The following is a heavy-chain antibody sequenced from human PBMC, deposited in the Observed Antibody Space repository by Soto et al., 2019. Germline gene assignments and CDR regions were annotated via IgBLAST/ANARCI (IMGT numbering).Heavy chain of an antibody. CDR1: GFTITNYA. CDR2: ISVSGGT. D-gene: IGHD3-22*01. Sequence: EVQLLESGGGLVQPGGSLRLSCAASGFTITNYAMSWARQAPGKGLEWVSSISVSGGTYYADSVKGRSTISRDSSKNTLYLQMNSLRAEDTAVYCCAKDQYDSDVYHWFADIWGPGTMLTVSS. CDR3: AKDQYDSDVYHWFADI. J-gene: IGHJ3*02. V-gene: IGHV3-23*01.